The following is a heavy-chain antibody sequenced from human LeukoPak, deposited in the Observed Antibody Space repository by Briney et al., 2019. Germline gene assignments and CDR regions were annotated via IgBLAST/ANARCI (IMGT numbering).Heavy chain of an antibody. J-gene: IGHJ4*02. V-gene: IGHV3-48*02. D-gene: IGHD2-21*01. CDR3: ERDVIARLH. CDR1: GFTFSSYS. CDR2: INNSSSTN. Sequence: GGSLRLSCAASGFTFSSYSMNWIRQAPGKGLEWVSYINNSSSTNYYPDSVKGRFTISRDNAKNSLYLQMTILRDEDTAVYYGERDVIARLHWGEGPLVTVSS.